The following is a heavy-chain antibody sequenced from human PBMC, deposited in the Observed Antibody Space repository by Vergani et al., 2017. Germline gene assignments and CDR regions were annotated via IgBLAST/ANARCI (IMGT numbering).Heavy chain of an antibody. CDR2: ISGSGGST. CDR1: GFTFSSYV. CDR3: AKLGGSTSFVGYFDL. Sequence: EVQLLESGGGLVQPGGSLRLSCAASGFTFSSYVMSWVRQAPGKGLEWVSAISGSGGSTYYADSVKGRFTISRDNSKNTLYLQMNSLRAEDTAVYYCAKLGGSTSFVGYFDLWGRGTLVTVSS. J-gene: IGHJ2*01. D-gene: IGHD2-2*01. V-gene: IGHV3-23*01.